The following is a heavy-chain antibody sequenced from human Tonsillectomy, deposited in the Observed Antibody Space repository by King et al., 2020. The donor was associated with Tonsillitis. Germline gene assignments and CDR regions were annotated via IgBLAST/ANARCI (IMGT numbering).Heavy chain of an antibody. J-gene: IGHJ4*02. CDR2: ISYDGSNK. D-gene: IGHD3-22*01. Sequence: QLVQSGGGVVQPGRSLRLSCAASGFTFISYGMHWVRQAPGKGLEWVAVISYDGSNKYYADSVKGRFTISRDNSKNTLFLRMNSLRAEYTALYYCARDDYSSGYYWSFYYWGQGTLVTVSS. V-gene: IGHV3-33*05. CDR1: GFTFISYG. CDR3: ARDDYSSGYYWSFYY.